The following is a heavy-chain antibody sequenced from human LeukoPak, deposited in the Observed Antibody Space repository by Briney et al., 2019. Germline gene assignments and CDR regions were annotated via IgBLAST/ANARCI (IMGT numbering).Heavy chain of an antibody. CDR2: IYYSGST. CDR1: GGSISSSSYY. J-gene: IGHJ4*02. D-gene: IGHD6-19*01. CDR3: ARLGSCWYPFPLYFDY. Sequence: SETLSLTCTVSGGSISSSSYYWGWIRQPPGKGLEWIGSIYYSGSTYYNPSLKSRVTISVDTSKNQFSLKLSSVTAADTAVYYCARLGSCWYPFPLYFDYWGQGTLVTVSS. V-gene: IGHV4-39*01.